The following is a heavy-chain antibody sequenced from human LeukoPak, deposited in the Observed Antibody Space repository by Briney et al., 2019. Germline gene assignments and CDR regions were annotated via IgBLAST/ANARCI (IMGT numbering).Heavy chain of an antibody. D-gene: IGHD3-10*01. V-gene: IGHV4-34*01. Sequence: PSETLSLTCAVSGGPFSGYFWSWIRQSSGKGLEWIGEIHNSGTANYNPSLNSRVTISEDTSKNQFYLNLSSVTAADTAAHYCARRYYYNWGSFPFDFWGQGTLVTVSS. J-gene: IGHJ4*02. CDR3: ARRYYYNWGSFPFDF. CDR1: GGPFSGYF. CDR2: IHNSGTA.